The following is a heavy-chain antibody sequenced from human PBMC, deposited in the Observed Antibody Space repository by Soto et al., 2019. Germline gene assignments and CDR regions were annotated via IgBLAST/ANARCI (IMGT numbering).Heavy chain of an antibody. CDR2: MSPSSGTT. Sequence: ASVKVSCKASGYTYTSYDISWVRQATGQGLEWMGWMSPSSGTTGFVQKFQGRVTVTRDTSISTAYMEVTSLTSEDTAVYYCARTIFGVATYYFDYWGQGTLVTVSS. J-gene: IGHJ4*02. CDR3: ARTIFGVATYYFDY. CDR1: GYTYTSYD. D-gene: IGHD3-3*01. V-gene: IGHV1-8*01.